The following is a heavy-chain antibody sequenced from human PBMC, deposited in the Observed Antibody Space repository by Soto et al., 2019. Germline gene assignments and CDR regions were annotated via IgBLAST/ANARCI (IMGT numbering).Heavy chain of an antibody. CDR3: ARVPYSYGENWFDP. D-gene: IGHD5-18*01. J-gene: IGHJ5*02. CDR1: GGTFSSYA. Sequence: GASVKVSCKASGGTFSSYAISWVRQAPGQGLEWMGGIIPIFGTANYTQKFQGRVTITADESTSTAYMELSSLRSEDTAVYYCARVPYSYGENWFDPWGQGTLVTVSS. CDR2: IIPIFGTA. V-gene: IGHV1-69*13.